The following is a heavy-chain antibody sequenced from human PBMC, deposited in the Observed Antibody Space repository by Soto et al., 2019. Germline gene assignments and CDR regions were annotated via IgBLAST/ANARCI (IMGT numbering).Heavy chain of an antibody. CDR3: EKKTYYSYGMDV. Sequence: PSETLSLPCTVSGGSITSTHWRHWVRQSPGKGLEWIGEIYYSGSTNYNPSLKSRVTISVDKSKNQFFLNLTSVTAADTAVYYCEKKTYYSYGMDVWGQGPTVNVSS. V-gene: IGHV4-4*02. J-gene: IGHJ6*02. CDR2: IYYSGST. CDR1: GGSITSTHW.